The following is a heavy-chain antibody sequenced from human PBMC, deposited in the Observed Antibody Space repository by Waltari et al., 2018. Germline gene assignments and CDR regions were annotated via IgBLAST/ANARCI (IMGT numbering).Heavy chain of an antibody. Sequence: QVHLVQSGVEVKIPGASVKISCKASGYSFTTYGISWVRQAPGQGLEWLGWIDGDTGDTHSAQNVQGRVTITADESTSTAYMELSSLRSEDTAVYYCARVEQGPYCGGDSCALWGQGTLVTVSS. D-gene: IGHD2-21*01. CDR2: IDGDTGDT. V-gene: IGHV1-18*01. J-gene: IGHJ5*02. CDR1: GYSFTTYG. CDR3: ARVEQGPYCGGDSCAL.